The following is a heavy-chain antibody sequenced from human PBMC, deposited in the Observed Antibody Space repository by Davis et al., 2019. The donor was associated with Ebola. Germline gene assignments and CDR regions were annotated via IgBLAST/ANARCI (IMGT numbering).Heavy chain of an antibody. V-gene: IGHV3-21*01. D-gene: IGHD6-19*01. CDR2: ISSSSSYI. J-gene: IGHJ6*02. CDR3: ARASVASGYYYGMDV. CDR1: GITFSLYS. Sequence: GESLKISCAASGITFSLYSINWARQAPGKGLEWVSSISSSSSYIDYGDSVKGRFTISRENAKNSWYLPMNSLRAEDTAVYYCARASVASGYYYGMDVWGQGTTVTVSS.